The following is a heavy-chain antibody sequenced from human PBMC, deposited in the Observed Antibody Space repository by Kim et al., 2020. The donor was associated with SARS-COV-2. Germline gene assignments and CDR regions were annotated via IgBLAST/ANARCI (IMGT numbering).Heavy chain of an antibody. CDR3: TTLIRTYYDILTGYYSLDY. CDR1: GFTFSNAW. Sequence: GGSLRLSCAASGFTFSNAWMSWVRQAPGKGLEWVGRIKSKTDGGTTDYAAPVKGRFTISRDDSKNTLYLQMNSLKTEDTAVYYCTTLIRTYYDILTGYYSLDYWGQGTLVTVSS. J-gene: IGHJ4*02. V-gene: IGHV3-15*01. CDR2: IKSKTDGGTT. D-gene: IGHD3-9*01.